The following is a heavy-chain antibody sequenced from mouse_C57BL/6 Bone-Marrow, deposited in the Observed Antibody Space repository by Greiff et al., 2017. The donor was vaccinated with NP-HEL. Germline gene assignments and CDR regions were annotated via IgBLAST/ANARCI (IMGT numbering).Heavy chain of an antibody. D-gene: IGHD2-1*01. V-gene: IGHV1-81*01. CDR3: ASYGNYEAWFAY. CDR2: IYPRSGNT. J-gene: IGHJ3*01. Sequence: VHLVESGAELARPGASVKLSCKASGYTFTSYGISWVKQRTGQGLEWIGEIYPRSGNTYYNEKFKGKATLTADKSSSTAYMELRSLTSEDSAVYFCASYGNYEAWFAYWGQGTLVTVSA. CDR1: GYTFTSYG.